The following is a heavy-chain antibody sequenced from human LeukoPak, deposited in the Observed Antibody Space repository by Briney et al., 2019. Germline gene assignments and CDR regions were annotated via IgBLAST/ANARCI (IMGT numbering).Heavy chain of an antibody. CDR3: ARVHYDYVWGSYRPTYFDY. D-gene: IGHD3-16*02. J-gene: IGHJ4*02. Sequence: SWIRQPPGKGLEWIGYIYYSGSTFYNPSLKSRVTISVDTSKNQFSLKLSSVTAADTAVYYCARVHYDYVWGSYRPTYFDYWGQGTLVTVSS. CDR2: IYYSGST. V-gene: IGHV4-30-4*01.